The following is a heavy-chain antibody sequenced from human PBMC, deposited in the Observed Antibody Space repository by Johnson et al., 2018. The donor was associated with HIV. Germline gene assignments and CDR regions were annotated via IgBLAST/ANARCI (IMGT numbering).Heavy chain of an antibody. Sequence: QVQLVESGGGLVKPGGSLRLSCAASGLTFSSYAMHWVRQAPDKGLEWVAVISYDGSNKYFADSVKGRFTISRDNSTDTLYLQMNSLIAEDTAVYYCARVRAAAVSDAFDIWGQGTMVTVSS. CDR3: ARVRAAAVSDAFDI. V-gene: IGHV3-30*04. CDR2: ISYDGSNK. CDR1: GLTFSSYA. J-gene: IGHJ3*02. D-gene: IGHD6-13*01.